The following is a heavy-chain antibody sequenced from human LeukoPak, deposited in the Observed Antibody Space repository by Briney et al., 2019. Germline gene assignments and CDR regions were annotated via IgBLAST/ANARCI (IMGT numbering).Heavy chain of an antibody. CDR3: ARGPGAAEFDP. CDR2: FDPEDGET. Sequence: WASVKVSCKVSGYTLTELSMHWVRQAPGKGLEWMGGFDPEDGETIYAQKFQGRVTMTEDTSTDTAYMELRSLRSDDTAVYYCARGPGAAEFDPWGQGTLVTVSS. D-gene: IGHD3-10*01. J-gene: IGHJ5*02. CDR1: GYTLTELS. V-gene: IGHV1-24*01.